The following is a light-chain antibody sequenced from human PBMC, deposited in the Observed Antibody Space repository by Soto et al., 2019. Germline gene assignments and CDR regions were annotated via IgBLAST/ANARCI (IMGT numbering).Light chain of an antibody. CDR2: DAS. CDR1: QSISSW. CDR3: QQHNNWPIT. J-gene: IGKJ5*01. Sequence: GDRVTITCRASQSISSWLAWYQQKPGKAPKLLIYDASSLESGVPSRFSGSGSGTEFTLTISSLQSEDFALYFCQQHNNWPITFGQGTRLEIK. V-gene: IGKV1-5*01.